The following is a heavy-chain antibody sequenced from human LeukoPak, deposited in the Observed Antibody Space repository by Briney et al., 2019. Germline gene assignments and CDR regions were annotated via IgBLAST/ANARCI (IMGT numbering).Heavy chain of an antibody. CDR2: INQDGREK. V-gene: IGHV3-7*03. D-gene: IGHD6-13*01. CDR3: ARDVYAYSSSWYYFDY. CDR1: GFSFSDYW. Sequence: PGGSLRLSCAASGFSFSDYWMNWVRQAPGKGLEWVACINQDGREKYSVDSVKGRFTISRDNAKNSLHLQMNSLRAEDTAVYYCARDVYAYSSSWYYFDYWGQGTLVTVSS. J-gene: IGHJ4*02.